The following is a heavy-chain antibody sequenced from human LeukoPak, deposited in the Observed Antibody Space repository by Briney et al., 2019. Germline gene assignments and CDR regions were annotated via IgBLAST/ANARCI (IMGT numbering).Heavy chain of an antibody. J-gene: IGHJ4*02. CDR2: IGMAGDT. Sequence: GGSLRLSCAASGLAFNNYDMHWVRQVKGKGLEWVSAIGMAGDTYYPGSVKGRFTISRENAKKSLYLQMNSLRVGDTAVYYCARGVTMARGAAEIYYFDSWGQGTLVTVSS. D-gene: IGHD3-10*01. CDR3: ARGVTMARGAAEIYYFDS. CDR1: GLAFNNYD. V-gene: IGHV3-13*01.